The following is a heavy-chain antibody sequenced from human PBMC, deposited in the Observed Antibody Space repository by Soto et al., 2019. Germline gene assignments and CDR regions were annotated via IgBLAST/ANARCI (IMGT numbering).Heavy chain of an antibody. D-gene: IGHD3-10*01. Sequence: QVHLVQSGAEVKKPGASVKVSCKASGYTFTNYDIIWARQVPGQGLQWVGWISTYTGNTNYAQKLQGRVTMTTDTSTSTAYMELRSLRSDDTAVYYCARGYYYGSGRPTPGGMDVWGQGTTVTVSS. V-gene: IGHV1-18*01. CDR1: GYTFTNYD. CDR2: ISTYTGNT. J-gene: IGHJ6*02. CDR3: ARGYYYGSGRPTPGGMDV.